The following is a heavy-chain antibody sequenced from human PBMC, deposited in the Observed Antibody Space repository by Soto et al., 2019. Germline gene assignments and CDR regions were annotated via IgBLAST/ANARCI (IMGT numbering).Heavy chain of an antibody. CDR1: GYPFTSYA. Sequence: ASVKVSCKSSGYPFTSYAIHWVRQAPGQRLEWMGWINAGNGNTKYSQKFQGRVTITRDTSASTAYMELSSLRSEDTAVYYCASSQNGSGSYYYYYYMDVWGKGTTVTVSS. V-gene: IGHV1-3*01. CDR3: ASSQNGSGSYYYYYYMDV. CDR2: INAGNGNT. D-gene: IGHD3-10*01. J-gene: IGHJ6*03.